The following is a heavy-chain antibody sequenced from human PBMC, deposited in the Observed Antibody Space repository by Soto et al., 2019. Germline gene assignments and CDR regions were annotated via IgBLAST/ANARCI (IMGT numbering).Heavy chain of an antibody. CDR1: GGSFTSNNW. CDR2: IYRTGST. J-gene: IGHJ4*02. D-gene: IGHD1-7*01. CDR3: ASRDPGTSVDY. V-gene: IGHV4-4*02. Sequence: SEILSLSCAVSGGSFTSNNWWTWVRQPPGQGLEWIGEIYRTGSTNYNPSLKSRVTISLDKSENQFSLKVTSLTAADTAVYYCASRDPGTSVDYWGQGTLVTVSS.